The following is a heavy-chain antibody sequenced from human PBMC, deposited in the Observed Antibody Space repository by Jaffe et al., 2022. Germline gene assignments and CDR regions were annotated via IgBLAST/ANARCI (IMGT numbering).Heavy chain of an antibody. CDR2: IIPILGIA. V-gene: IGHV1-69*08. D-gene: IGHD3-3*02. CDR1: GGTFSSYT. Sequence: QVQLVQSGAEVKKPGSSVKVSCKASGGTFSSYTISWVRQAPGQGLEWMGRIIPILGIANYAQKFQGRVTITADKSTSTAYMELSSLRSEDTAVYYCAREGGIGKDYFDYWGQGTLVTVSS. CDR3: AREGGIGKDYFDY. J-gene: IGHJ4*02.